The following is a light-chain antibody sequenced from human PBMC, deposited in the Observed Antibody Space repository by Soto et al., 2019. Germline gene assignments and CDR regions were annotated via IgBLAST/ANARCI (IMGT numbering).Light chain of an antibody. CDR2: GAS. CDR1: QSVTSSY. J-gene: IGKJ1*01. V-gene: IGKV3-20*01. CDR3: QQYGRSPRM. Sequence: EIVLTQSPGTLSLSPGERATLSCRASQSVTSSYLAWYQHKPGQAPRLLIYGASSRATGIPDRFSGSGSGTDFTLIISRLEPEDFAVYYCQQYGRSPRMFGQGTKSGNQT.